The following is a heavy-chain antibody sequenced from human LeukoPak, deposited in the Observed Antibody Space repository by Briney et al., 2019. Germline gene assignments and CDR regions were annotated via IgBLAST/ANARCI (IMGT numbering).Heavy chain of an antibody. D-gene: IGHD3-10*01. J-gene: IGHJ4*02. Sequence: GGSLRLSCAASGLTFSSYAMSWVRQAPGKGLEWVSAISGSGGSTYYADSVKGRFTISRDNSKNTLYLQMNSLRAEDTAVYYCAKSYGTYYGSGTLYFDYWGQGTLVTVSS. CDR2: ISGSGGST. CDR3: AKSYGTYYGSGTLYFDY. CDR1: GLTFSSYA. V-gene: IGHV3-23*01.